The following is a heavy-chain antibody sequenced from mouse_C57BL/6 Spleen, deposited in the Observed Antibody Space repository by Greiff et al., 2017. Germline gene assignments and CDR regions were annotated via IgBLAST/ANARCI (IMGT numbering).Heavy chain of an antibody. D-gene: IGHD3-3*01. CDR2: ISSGSSTI. J-gene: IGHJ2*01. Sequence: DVHLVESGGGLVKPGGSLKLSCAASGFTFSDYGMHWVRQAPEKGLEWVAYISSGSSTIYYADTVKGRFTISRDNAKNTLFLQMTSLRSEDTAMYYCARGGPLYYFDYWGQGTTLTVSS. CDR3: ARGGPLYYFDY. CDR1: GFTFSDYG. V-gene: IGHV5-17*01.